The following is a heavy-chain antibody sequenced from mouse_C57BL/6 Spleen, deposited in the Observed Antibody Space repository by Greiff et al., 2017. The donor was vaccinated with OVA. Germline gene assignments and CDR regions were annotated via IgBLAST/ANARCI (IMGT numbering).Heavy chain of an antibody. D-gene: IGHD4-1*01. CDR1: GYTFTDYE. CDR2: IDPETGGT. V-gene: IGHV1-15*01. CDR3: TRFWDGDYYAMDY. Sequence: QVQLQQSGAELVRPGASVTLSCKASGYTFTDYEMHWVKQTPVHGLEWIGAIDPETGGTAYNQKFKGKAILTADKSSSTAYMELRSLTSEDSAVYYCTRFWDGDYYAMDYWGQGTSVTVSS. J-gene: IGHJ4*01.